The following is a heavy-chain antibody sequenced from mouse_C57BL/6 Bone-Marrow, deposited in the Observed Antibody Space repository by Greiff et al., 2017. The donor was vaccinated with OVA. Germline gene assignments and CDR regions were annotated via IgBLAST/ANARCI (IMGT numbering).Heavy chain of an antibody. CDR1: GYTFTDYY. Sequence: EVQLQQSGPELVKPGASVKISCKASGYTFTDYYMNWVKQSHGKSLEWIGDINPNNGGTSYNQKFKGKATLTVDKSSSTAYMELRSLTSEDSAVYYCARRGDYCAMDYWGQGTSVTVSS. J-gene: IGHJ4*01. V-gene: IGHV1-26*01. CDR2: INPNNGGT. CDR3: ARRGDYCAMDY.